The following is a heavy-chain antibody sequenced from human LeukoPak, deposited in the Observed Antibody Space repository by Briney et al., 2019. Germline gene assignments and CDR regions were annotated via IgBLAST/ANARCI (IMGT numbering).Heavy chain of an antibody. V-gene: IGHV4-34*01. D-gene: IGHD2-2*01. CDR2: INHSGST. J-gene: IGHJ5*02. CDR3: ARGKHIVVVPAANNWFDP. CDR1: GGSFSGYY. Sequence: PSETLSLTCAVYGGSFSGYYWSWIRQPPGKGLEWIGEINHSGSTNYNPSLKSRVTISVDTSKNQFSLKLSSVTAADTAVYYCARGKHIVVVPAANNWFDPWGQGTLVTVSS.